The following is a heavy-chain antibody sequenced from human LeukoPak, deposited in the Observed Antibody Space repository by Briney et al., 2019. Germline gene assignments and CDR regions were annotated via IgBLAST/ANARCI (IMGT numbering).Heavy chain of an antibody. CDR2: FDPEDGET. D-gene: IGHD3-22*01. V-gene: IGHV1-24*01. Sequence: GASVKVSCKVSGYTFTELSMHWVRQAPGKGLEWMGGFDPEDGETIYAQKFQGRVTITADKSTSTAYMELSSLRSDDTAVYYCARDSLSNYYDSSGYNDFDYWGQGTLVTVSS. CDR3: ARDSLSNYYDSSGYNDFDY. J-gene: IGHJ4*02. CDR1: GYTFTELS.